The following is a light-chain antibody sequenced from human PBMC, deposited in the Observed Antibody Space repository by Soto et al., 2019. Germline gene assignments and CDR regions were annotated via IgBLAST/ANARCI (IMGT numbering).Light chain of an antibody. V-gene: IGLV2-14*01. J-gene: IGLJ2*01. CDR1: SSDVGGYNY. CDR3: SSCTSSSTLV. CDR2: DVS. Sequence: QSALTQPASVSGSPGQSITISCTGTSSDVGGYNYVSWYQQHPGKAPKVMIYDVSNRPSGVSNRFSGSKSRNTASLTISGLQAEDEADYYCSSCTSSSTLVFGGGTNRTVL.